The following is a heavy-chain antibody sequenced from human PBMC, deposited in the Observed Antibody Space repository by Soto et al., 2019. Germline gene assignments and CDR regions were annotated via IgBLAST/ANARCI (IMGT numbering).Heavy chain of an antibody. CDR3: ARPYSSGWWPTLDP. V-gene: IGHV3-7*01. D-gene: IGHD6-19*01. CDR1: GFTFSSYY. Sequence: PGGSLRLSCAASGFTFSSYYMSWVRQAPGKGLEWVANIKEDGTEKYYVGSVKGRFTISRDNAKNSLYLQMNNLRAEDTAVYFCARPYSSGWWPTLDPWGQGTLVTVSS. J-gene: IGHJ5*02. CDR2: IKEDGTEK.